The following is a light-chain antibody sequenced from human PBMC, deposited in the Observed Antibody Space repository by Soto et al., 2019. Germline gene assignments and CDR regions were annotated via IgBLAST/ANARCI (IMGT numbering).Light chain of an antibody. CDR3: CSHSASIHWV. CDR2: EVL. V-gene: IGLV2-14*03. CDR1: SSDVGGYNF. Sequence: QSVLTQPASVSGSPGQSITISCTGTSSDVGGYNFVSWYQQHPGNAPKLIIHEVLNRPSGVSSRFSGSKSGNTASLTISGLQAEDDAVYYCCSHSASIHWVLGGGTKLTVL. J-gene: IGLJ3*02.